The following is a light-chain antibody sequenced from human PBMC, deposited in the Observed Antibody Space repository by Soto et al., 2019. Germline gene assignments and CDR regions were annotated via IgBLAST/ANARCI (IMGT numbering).Light chain of an antibody. J-gene: IGKJ4*01. CDR1: QGIRND. CDR3: LEHNSYPVRT. Sequence: DIQMTQSPSSLSASVGDRVTITCRASQGIRNDLGWYQQKPGKAPKRLIYAASSLHSGVPSRFSGSGFGTEFSPTIHRLEPEDFATYFCLEHNSYPVRTFGGGTKVEIK. V-gene: IGKV1-17*01. CDR2: AAS.